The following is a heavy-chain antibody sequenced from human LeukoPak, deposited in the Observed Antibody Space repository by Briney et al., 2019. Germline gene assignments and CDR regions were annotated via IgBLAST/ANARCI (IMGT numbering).Heavy chain of an antibody. D-gene: IGHD1-1*01. CDR3: ARDRQIIRLWPYMDV. J-gene: IGHJ6*04. CDR1: GFTFSSYG. V-gene: IGHV3-33*01. CDR2: IWYDGSNK. Sequence: PGGSLRLSCAASGFTFSSYGMHWVRQAPGKGLEWVAVIWYDGSNKYYADSVKGRFTISRDNSKNTLYLQMDSLREEDTAVYYCARDRQIIRLWPYMDVWGKGTTITVSS.